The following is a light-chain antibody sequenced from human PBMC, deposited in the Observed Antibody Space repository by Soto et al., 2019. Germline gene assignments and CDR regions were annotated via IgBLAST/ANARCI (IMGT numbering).Light chain of an antibody. CDR2: EGS. Sequence: QSVLTQPASVSGSPGQSIIISCTEATSDVENYVLVSWFQQHPGKAPRLIIYEGSRRPSGVSNRFSGSKSGKTASLTISGLQTEDEADYYCCSYVGSRTYVFGTGTKLTVL. V-gene: IGLV2-23*01. CDR1: TSDVENYVL. CDR3: CSYVGSRTYV. J-gene: IGLJ1*01.